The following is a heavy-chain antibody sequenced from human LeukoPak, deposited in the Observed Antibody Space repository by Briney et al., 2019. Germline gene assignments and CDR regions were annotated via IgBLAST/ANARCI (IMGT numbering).Heavy chain of an antibody. Sequence: PGGSLRLSCAASGFTFSSYAMHWVRQAPGKGLEWVAVISYDGSNKYYADSVKGRFTISRDNSKNTLYLQMNSLQTEDTAVYYCTTDHRTIYGVVFPDYWGQGTPVTVSS. CDR2: ISYDGSNK. J-gene: IGHJ4*02. D-gene: IGHD3-3*01. CDR1: GFTFSSYA. CDR3: TTDHRTIYGVVFPDY. V-gene: IGHV3-30-3*01.